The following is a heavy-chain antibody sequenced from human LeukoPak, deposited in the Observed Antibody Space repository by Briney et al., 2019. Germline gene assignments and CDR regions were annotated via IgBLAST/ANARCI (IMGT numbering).Heavy chain of an antibody. J-gene: IGHJ5*02. CDR2: INHSGTT. CDR3: ARGNTHCSNTCCYALWFDP. V-gene: IGHV4-34*01. Sequence: KPSETLSLTCAVYGGSFSGYYWSWIRQPPGKGLEWIGEINHSGTTNYNPSLNSRATISVDTSNNQFSLKLSSVTAAAPAVYYCARGNTHCSNTCCYALWFDPWGQGTLVTVSS. D-gene: IGHD2-2*01. CDR1: GGSFSGYY.